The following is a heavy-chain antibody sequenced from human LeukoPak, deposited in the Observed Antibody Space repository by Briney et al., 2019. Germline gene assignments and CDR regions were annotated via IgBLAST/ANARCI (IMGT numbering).Heavy chain of an antibody. CDR2: ISYSGSA. CDR1: SGSISSDY. J-gene: IGHJ4*02. D-gene: IGHD4-17*01. Sequence: SETLSLTCTVSSGSISSDYWSWVRQPPGKGLEWIGYISYSGSANYNPSLKTRVTISIDKSKNQFSLKMTSVTAADTAVYYCARTLRGQNYYGYLDYWGQGTLVTVSS. CDR3: ARTLRGQNYYGYLDY. V-gene: IGHV4-59*01.